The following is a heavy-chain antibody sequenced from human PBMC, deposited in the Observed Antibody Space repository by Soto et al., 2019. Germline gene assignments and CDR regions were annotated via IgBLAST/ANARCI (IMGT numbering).Heavy chain of an antibody. J-gene: IGHJ5*02. D-gene: IGHD3-10*01. V-gene: IGHV5-51*01. Sequence: PGESVKISCKGPGHLFNNHWIGWVRQTPGKGLEWMGLIFTRDSETKTSPSFQGHVSFSVDNSINTVYLQWTSLKTTDTGIYFCARGYFDSGHGYDLWGQGTLVTVS. CDR3: ARGYFDSGHGYDL. CDR2: IFTRDSET. CDR1: GHLFNNHW.